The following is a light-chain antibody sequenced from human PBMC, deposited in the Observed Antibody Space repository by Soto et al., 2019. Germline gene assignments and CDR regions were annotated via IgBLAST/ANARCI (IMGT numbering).Light chain of an antibody. CDR3: QQYGSSWT. J-gene: IGKJ1*01. CDR2: GAS. Sequence: EIVLTQSPSTLSLSPGERATLSCRASQSVSSSYLAWYQQKPGQAPRLLIYGASSRATGIPDRFSGSGSGTDFTLPISRLEPEDFAVYYCQQYGSSWTFGQGTKVDIK. V-gene: IGKV3-20*01. CDR1: QSVSSSY.